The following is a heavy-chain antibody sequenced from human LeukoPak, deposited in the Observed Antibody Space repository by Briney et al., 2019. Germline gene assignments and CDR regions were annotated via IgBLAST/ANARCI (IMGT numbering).Heavy chain of an antibody. CDR2: IYYSGST. CDR1: GGSISSGGYY. CDR3: ARARTRPYYYYMDV. D-gene: IGHD3/OR15-3a*01. Sequence: SETLSLTCTVSGGSISSGGYYWSWLRQHPGKGLEWIGYIYYSGSTYYNPSLKSRVTISVDTSKNQFSLKLSSVTAADTAVYYCARARTRPYYYYMDVWGKGTTVTVSS. V-gene: IGHV4-31*03. J-gene: IGHJ6*03.